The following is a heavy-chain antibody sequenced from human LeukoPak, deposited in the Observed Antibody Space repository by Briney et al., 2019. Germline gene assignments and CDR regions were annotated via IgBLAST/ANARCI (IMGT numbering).Heavy chain of an antibody. CDR2: INSDGSST. CDR1: GFTFSSYW. CDR3: ARDQIKGSGWYYY. D-gene: IGHD6-19*01. Sequence: PGGSLRLSCAASGFTFSSYWMHWVRQAPGKGLVWVSRINSDGSSTSYADSVKGRFTISRDNAKNTLYLQMNSLRAGDTAVYYCARDQIKGSGWYYYWGQGTLVTVSS. V-gene: IGHV3-74*01. J-gene: IGHJ4*02.